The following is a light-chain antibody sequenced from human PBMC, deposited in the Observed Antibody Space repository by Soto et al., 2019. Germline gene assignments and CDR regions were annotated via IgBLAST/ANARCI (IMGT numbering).Light chain of an antibody. CDR2: QAS. Sequence: DIQMTQSPSTLPASVGDRVTITCRASRSISGWLAWYQQKPGKAPKLLIYQASSLESGVPSRFSGSRSGTASTLTISGLQPDDFGTYYCQHSEGTFGPGTKVDIK. J-gene: IGKJ3*01. V-gene: IGKV1-5*03. CDR1: RSISGW. CDR3: QHSEGT.